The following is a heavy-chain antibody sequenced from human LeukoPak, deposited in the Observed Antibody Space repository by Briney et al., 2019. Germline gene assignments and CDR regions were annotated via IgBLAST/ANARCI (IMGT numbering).Heavy chain of an antibody. Sequence: ASVKVSCKASGYTFTTYAMSWVRQAPGQGLEWMGWISPHNGNTNYAQKLQGRVTMTTDISTSTAYMELRSLRSDDTAVYCCARGFVYYYYYMDVWGKGTTVTVSS. CDR2: ISPHNGNT. CDR1: GYTFTTYA. D-gene: IGHD3-3*01. CDR3: ARGFVYYYYYMDV. J-gene: IGHJ6*03. V-gene: IGHV1-18*01.